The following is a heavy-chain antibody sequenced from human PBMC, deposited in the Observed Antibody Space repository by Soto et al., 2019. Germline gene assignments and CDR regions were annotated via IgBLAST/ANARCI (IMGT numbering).Heavy chain of an antibody. CDR1: GGSISSGNYY. V-gene: IGHV4-30-4*01. CDR2: IYSSGST. Sequence: QVQLQESGPELVKPSQTLSLTCTVSGGSISSGNYYWNWIRQPPGKGPEWIGSIYSSGSTYYSPSLKRRVTTSEGTSKNQCSLKLSSVTAAVTAVYYCDRGDPGSCSSTSCSDAFDLWGRGTMVAVPS. CDR3: DRGDPGSCSSTSCSDAFDL. D-gene: IGHD2-2*01. J-gene: IGHJ3*01.